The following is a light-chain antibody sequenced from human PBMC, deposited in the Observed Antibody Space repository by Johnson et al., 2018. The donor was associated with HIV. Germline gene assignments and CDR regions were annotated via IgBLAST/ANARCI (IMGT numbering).Light chain of an antibody. V-gene: IGLV1-51*01. Sequence: QSVLTQPPSVSAAPGQKVTISCSGSSSNIGNNYVSWYQQLPGTAPKLLIYDNNKRPSGIPDLFSGSKSGTSATLGITGLQTGDEADYYCGTWDSSLSYNYVFGTGTKVTVL. CDR2: DNN. CDR1: SSNIGNNY. CDR3: GTWDSSLSYNYV. J-gene: IGLJ1*01.